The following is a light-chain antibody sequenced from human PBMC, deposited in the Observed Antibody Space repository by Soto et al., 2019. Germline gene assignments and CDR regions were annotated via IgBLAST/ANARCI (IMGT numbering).Light chain of an antibody. Sequence: DIVMTQSPDSLAVSLGERATINCKSSQSVLYSPNNKNYLAWYQQKPGQPPKLLVYWASTRESGVPDRVSGSGSETDFTLTINSLQAEDVAVYYCQQYINAPQTFGQGTKVDIK. J-gene: IGKJ1*01. CDR2: WAS. CDR3: QQYINAPQT. V-gene: IGKV4-1*01. CDR1: QSVLYSPNNKNY.